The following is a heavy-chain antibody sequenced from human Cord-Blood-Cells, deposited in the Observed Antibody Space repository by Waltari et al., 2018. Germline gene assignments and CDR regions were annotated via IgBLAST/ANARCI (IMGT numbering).Heavy chain of an antibody. CDR1: GFTFSSYV. D-gene: IGHD2-15*01. J-gene: IGHJ4*02. CDR3: AKEGCSGGSCYSDY. CDR2: IRYDGSNK. V-gene: IGHV3-30*02. Sequence: QVQLVESGGGVVQPGGSLRLSCAASGFTFSSYVMPWVRQAPGKGLEWVAFIRYDGSNKYYADSVKGRFTISRDNSKNTLYLQMNSLRAEDTAVYYCAKEGCSGGSCYSDYWGQGTLVTVSS.